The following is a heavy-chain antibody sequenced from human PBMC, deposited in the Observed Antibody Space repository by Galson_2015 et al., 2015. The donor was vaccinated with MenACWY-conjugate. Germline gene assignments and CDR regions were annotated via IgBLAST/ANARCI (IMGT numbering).Heavy chain of an antibody. Sequence: SLRLSCAASGFTFSNHGMHWVRQAPGEGLEWVAVISFDGSTKYYADSVKGRFTISRDDSKNSLYLQMNSLRAEDTAVYFCARTDRGSSLPFDYWGQGTMVTVSS. J-gene: IGHJ4*02. CDR1: GFTFSNHG. CDR2: ISFDGSTK. D-gene: IGHD3-10*01. V-gene: IGHV3-30*03. CDR3: ARTDRGSSLPFDY.